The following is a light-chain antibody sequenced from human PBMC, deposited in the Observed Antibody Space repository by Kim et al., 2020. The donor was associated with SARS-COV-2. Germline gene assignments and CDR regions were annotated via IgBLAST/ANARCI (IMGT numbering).Light chain of an antibody. J-gene: IGKJ1*01. V-gene: IGKV3-15*01. Sequence: EIVMTQSPATLSVSPGERATLSCRASQSVSSNLAWYQQKPGQALRLIMYGASTRATGIPARFSGSGSGTEFTLTISSLQSEDFAVYYCQQYNNWPGTFGQGTKVDIK. CDR1: QSVSSN. CDR2: GAS. CDR3: QQYNNWPGT.